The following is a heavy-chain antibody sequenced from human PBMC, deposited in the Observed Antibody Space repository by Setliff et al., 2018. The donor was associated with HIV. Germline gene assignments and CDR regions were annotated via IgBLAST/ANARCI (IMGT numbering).Heavy chain of an antibody. D-gene: IGHD3-3*01. CDR2: ISSSGSTI. CDR3: ARDAIPYYNFWSGPQGYFDY. J-gene: IGHJ4*02. Sequence: GGSLRLSCAASGFTFSDYYMSWIRQAPGKGLEWVSYISSSGSTIYYADSVKGRFTISRDNAKNSLYLQMNSLRAEDTAVYYCARDAIPYYNFWSGPQGYFDYWGQGTLVTVSS. V-gene: IGHV3-11*04. CDR1: GFTFSDYY.